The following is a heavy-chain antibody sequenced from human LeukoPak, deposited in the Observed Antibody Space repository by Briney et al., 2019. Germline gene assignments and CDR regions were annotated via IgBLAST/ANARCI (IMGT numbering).Heavy chain of an antibody. V-gene: IGHV5-51*01. Sequence: GESLKISCKASGYSFTTYWIGWVRQAPGKGLEWMGIIYPADSSTEYSPSFQGQVTISVDKSVNTAYLQWSRLKASDTATYYCARHHCSSTTCYLYFDYWGQGTLVTVSS. J-gene: IGHJ4*02. CDR1: GYSFTTYW. CDR3: ARHHCSSTTCYLYFDY. D-gene: IGHD2-2*01. CDR2: IYPADSST.